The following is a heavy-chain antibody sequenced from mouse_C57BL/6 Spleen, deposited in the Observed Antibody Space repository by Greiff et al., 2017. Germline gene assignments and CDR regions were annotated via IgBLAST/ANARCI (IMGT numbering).Heavy chain of an antibody. CDR2: INPNNGGT. CDR1: GYTFTDYY. Sequence: VQLQQSGPELVKPGASVKISCKASGYTFTDYYMNWVKQSHGKSLEWIGDINPNNGGTSYNQKFKGKATLTVDKSSSTAYMELRSLTSEDSAVYYCARGDYDGYYCDYWGQGTTLTVSS. J-gene: IGHJ2*01. D-gene: IGHD2-4*01. V-gene: IGHV1-26*01. CDR3: ARGDYDGYYCDY.